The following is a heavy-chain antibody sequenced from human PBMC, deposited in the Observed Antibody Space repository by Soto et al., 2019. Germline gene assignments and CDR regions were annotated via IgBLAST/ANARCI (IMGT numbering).Heavy chain of an antibody. CDR1: GGSISSGGYY. V-gene: IGHV4-31*03. CDR2: IYYSGST. Sequence: SETLSLTCTVSGGSISSGGYYWSWIRQHPGKGLEWIGYIYYSGSTYYNPSLKSRVTISVDTSKNQFSLKLSSVTAADTAVYYCARVAFGGVIVGQEDYYYYGMDVWGQGTTVTVSS. D-gene: IGHD3-16*02. CDR3: ARVAFGGVIVGQEDYYYYGMDV. J-gene: IGHJ6*02.